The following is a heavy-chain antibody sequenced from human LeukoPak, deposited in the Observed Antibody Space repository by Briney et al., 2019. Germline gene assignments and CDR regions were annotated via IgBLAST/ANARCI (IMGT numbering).Heavy chain of an antibody. Sequence: SETLSLTCTVSGGSISSGSYYRSWIRQPAGKGLEWIGRIYTSGSTNYNPSLKSRVTISVDTSKNQFSLKLSSVTAADTAVYYCARDTYSYGPGAWFDPWGQGTLVTVSS. CDR3: ARDTYSYGPGAWFDP. CDR2: IYTSGST. J-gene: IGHJ5*02. CDR1: GGSISSGSYY. V-gene: IGHV4-61*02. D-gene: IGHD5-18*01.